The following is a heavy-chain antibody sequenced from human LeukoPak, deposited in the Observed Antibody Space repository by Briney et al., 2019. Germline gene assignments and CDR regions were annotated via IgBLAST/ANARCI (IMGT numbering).Heavy chain of an antibody. V-gene: IGHV4-4*07. CDR2: IYASGST. CDR3: ARDFYGDDGHHPFDY. J-gene: IGHJ4*02. D-gene: IGHD2/OR15-2a*01. CDR1: GGSIGNYY. Sequence: SETLSLTCSVSGGSIGNYYWNWLRQPAGKGLEWIGRIYASGSTNYNPSLKSRVTISMDKSKNHFSLNLKSVTAADTAFYYCARDFYGDDGHHPFDYWGQGIQVSVSS.